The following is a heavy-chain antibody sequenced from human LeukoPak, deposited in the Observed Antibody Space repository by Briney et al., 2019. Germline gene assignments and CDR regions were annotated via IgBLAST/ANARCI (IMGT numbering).Heavy chain of an antibody. CDR2: INGDGNT. J-gene: IGHJ4*02. CDR1: GFSFGANS. V-gene: IGHV3-43*02. CDR3: AKDIGGGLLEY. D-gene: IGHD2-15*01. Sequence: PGGSLRLSCAASGFSFGANSMPWARQVPGKGLEWVSLINGDGNTYYAASVNGRFTASRDNSKNSLYLQMSSLRPEDSALYYCAKDIGGGLLEYWGQGTLVTVSS.